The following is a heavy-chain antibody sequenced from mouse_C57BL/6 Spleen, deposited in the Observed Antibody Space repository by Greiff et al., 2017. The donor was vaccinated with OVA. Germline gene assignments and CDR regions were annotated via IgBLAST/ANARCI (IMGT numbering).Heavy chain of an antibody. CDR1: GYTFTGYW. D-gene: IGHD1-1*01. J-gene: IGHJ1*03. CDR3: ASHYYGTDV. V-gene: IGHV1-9*01. CDR2: ILPGSGST. Sequence: QVQLQQSGAELMKPGASVKLSCKATGYTFTGYWIEWVRQRPGHGLEWIGEILPGSGSTNYNEKFKGKATLTADTSSNTAYMQLSSLTTEDSAIYYCASHYYGTDVWGTGTTVTVSS.